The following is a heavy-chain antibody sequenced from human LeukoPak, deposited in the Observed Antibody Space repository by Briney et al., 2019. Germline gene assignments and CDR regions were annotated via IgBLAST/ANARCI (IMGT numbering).Heavy chain of an antibody. V-gene: IGHV4-4*07. D-gene: IGHD6-13*01. CDR2: IYTIGNT. CDR1: GGSFSGYY. J-gene: IGHJ4*02. CDR3: ARDFSSWPYYFGY. Sequence: WETLSLTCAVSGGSFSGYYWSWIRQPPGKGLEWIGRIYTIGNTNYNPSLKSRVTMSVDTSKNQFSLKLSSVTAADTAVYYCARDFSSWPYYFGYWGQGTLVTV.